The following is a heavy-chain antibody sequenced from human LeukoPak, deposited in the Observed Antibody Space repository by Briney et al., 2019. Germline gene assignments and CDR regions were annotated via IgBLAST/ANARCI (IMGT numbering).Heavy chain of an antibody. CDR3: ARAIHSSGYPPVDF. V-gene: IGHV3-64*01. Sequence: GGSLRLSWAASGFTFSSYGMHWVRQAPGKGLEFVSAISSDGGSTFYANSVKGRFTISRDKSKNTLFLQVGSLRAEDMAVYYCARAIHSSGYPPVDFWGQGTLVTVSS. D-gene: IGHD3-22*01. CDR2: ISSDGGST. CDR1: GFTFSSYG. J-gene: IGHJ4*02.